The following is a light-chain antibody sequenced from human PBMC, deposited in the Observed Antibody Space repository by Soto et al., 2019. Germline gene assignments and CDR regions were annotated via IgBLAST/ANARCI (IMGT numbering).Light chain of an antibody. CDR2: GAS. CDR1: QSINRH. Sequence: EIVLTQSRATLSLCPGERAALSCRASQSINRHLAWYRQKPGQAPRLLIYGASSRATGIPDRFSGSGSGTDFTLTISRLEPEHFAVYYCQQYGSSPRTFGQGTKVDI. V-gene: IGKV3-20*01. CDR3: QQYGSSPRT. J-gene: IGKJ1*01.